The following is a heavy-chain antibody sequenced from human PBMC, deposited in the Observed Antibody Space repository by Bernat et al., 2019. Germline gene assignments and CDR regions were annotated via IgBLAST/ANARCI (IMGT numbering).Heavy chain of an antibody. CDR2: ISSSSSYI. J-gene: IGHJ6*02. Sequence: EVQLVESGGGLVKPGGSLRLSCAASGFTFSSYSMNWVRQAPGKGLEWVSSISSSSSYIYYADSVKGRFTISRDNAKNSLYLQMNSLRAEDTAVYYCATAPGYCSGGSCYWYGMDVWGQGTTVTVSS. CDR1: GFTFSSYS. CDR3: ATAPGYCSGGSCYWYGMDV. D-gene: IGHD2-15*01. V-gene: IGHV3-21*01.